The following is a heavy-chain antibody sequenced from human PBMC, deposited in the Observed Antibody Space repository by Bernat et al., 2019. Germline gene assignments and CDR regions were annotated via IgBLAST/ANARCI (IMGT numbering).Heavy chain of an antibody. V-gene: IGHV1-2*02. Sequence: QVQLVQSGAEVKKPGASVKVSCKASGYTFTGYYMHWVRQAPGQGLEWMGWINPNGGGTNYAQKFQSRVTMTRDTSISTAYMELSRLRSDDTAVYYCARAYSSGWYRYDYWGQGTLVTVSS. CDR3: ARAYSSGWYRYDY. D-gene: IGHD6-19*01. CDR1: GYTFTGYY. J-gene: IGHJ4*02. CDR2: INPNGGGT.